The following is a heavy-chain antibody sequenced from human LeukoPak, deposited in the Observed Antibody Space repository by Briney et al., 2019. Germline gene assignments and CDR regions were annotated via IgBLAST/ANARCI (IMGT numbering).Heavy chain of an antibody. CDR2: IYHSGSA. Sequence: PSETLSLTCTDSGGSISSYYWSWIRQPPGKGLEWIGYIYHSGSAYYNPSLKSRVSISVDRSKNQFSLSLTSVTAADTAVYFCASGNYYDSSGYYSNWGQGTLVTVSS. J-gene: IGHJ4*02. V-gene: IGHV4-59*12. CDR1: GGSISSYY. CDR3: ASGNYYDSSGYYSN. D-gene: IGHD3-22*01.